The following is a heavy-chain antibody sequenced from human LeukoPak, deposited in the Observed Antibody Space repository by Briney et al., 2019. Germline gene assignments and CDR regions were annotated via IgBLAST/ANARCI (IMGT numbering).Heavy chain of an antibody. Sequence: GGSLRLSCAASGFTFSSYSMNWVRQAPGKGLEWVSYISSSSSTIYYADSVKGRFTISRDNAKNSLYLQMNSLRAEDTAVYYCARDLAPYYGTSGYYWGYWGQGTLVTVSS. CDR2: ISSSSSTI. J-gene: IGHJ4*02. D-gene: IGHD3-22*01. CDR3: ARDLAPYYGTSGYYWGY. CDR1: GFTFSSYS. V-gene: IGHV3-48*04.